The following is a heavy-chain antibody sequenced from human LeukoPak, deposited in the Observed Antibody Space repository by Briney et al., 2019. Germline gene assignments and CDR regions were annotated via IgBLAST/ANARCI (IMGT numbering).Heavy chain of an antibody. CDR3: ARFATSTVTTFTYYYYGMDV. V-gene: IGHV3-11*01. Sequence: GVSLRLSCAASGFTFSDYYMSWIRQDPGKGLEWVSYISSSGSTIYYADSVKGRFTISRDNAKNSLYLQMNSLRAEDTAVYYCARFATSTVTTFTYYYYGMDVWGQGTTVTVSS. D-gene: IGHD4-17*01. CDR2: ISSSGSTI. J-gene: IGHJ6*02. CDR1: GFTFSDYY.